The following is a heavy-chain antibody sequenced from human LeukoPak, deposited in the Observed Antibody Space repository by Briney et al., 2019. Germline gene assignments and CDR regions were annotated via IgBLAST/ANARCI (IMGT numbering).Heavy chain of an antibody. CDR2: MNPNSGNT. Sequence: ASVKVSCKASGYTFTSYDINWVRQAAGQGLEWMGWMNPNSGNTGYAQKFQGRVTMTRNTSISTAYMELSSLRSEDTAVYYCARGFSIAVALWFDPWGQGTLVTVSS. V-gene: IGHV1-8*01. D-gene: IGHD6-19*01. CDR3: ARGFSIAVALWFDP. J-gene: IGHJ5*02. CDR1: GYTFTSYD.